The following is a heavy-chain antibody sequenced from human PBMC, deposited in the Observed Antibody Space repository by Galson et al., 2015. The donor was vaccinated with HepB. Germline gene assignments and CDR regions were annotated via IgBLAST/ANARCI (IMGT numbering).Heavy chain of an antibody. CDR3: ATRGYYGSGSLDKYGMDV. D-gene: IGHD3-10*01. Sequence: QSGAEVKKPGESLKISCKGSGYSFTSYWIGWVRQMPGKGLEWMGIIYPGDSDTRYSPSFQGQVTISADKSISTAYLQWSSLKASDTAMYYCATRGYYGSGSLDKYGMDVWGQGTTVTVPS. V-gene: IGHV5-51*01. J-gene: IGHJ6*02. CDR2: IYPGDSDT. CDR1: GYSFTSYW.